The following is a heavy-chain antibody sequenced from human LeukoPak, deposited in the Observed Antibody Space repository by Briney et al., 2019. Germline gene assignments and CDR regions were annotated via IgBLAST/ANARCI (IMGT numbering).Heavy chain of an antibody. D-gene: IGHD3-9*01. CDR2: ISSSGSTI. CDR3: ARDGRYYDILTGYSYGMDV. J-gene: IGHJ6*02. V-gene: IGHV3-11*01. CDR1: GGSISSGGYS. Sequence: LSLTCTVSGGSISSGGYSWSWIRQHPGKGLEWVSYISSSGSTIYYADSVKGRFTISRDNAKNSLYLQMNSLRAEDTAVYYCARDGRYYDILTGYSYGMDVWGQGTTVTVSS.